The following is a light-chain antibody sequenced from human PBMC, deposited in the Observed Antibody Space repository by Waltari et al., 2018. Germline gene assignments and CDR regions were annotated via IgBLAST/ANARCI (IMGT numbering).Light chain of an antibody. CDR2: GAS. CDR3: QQRGNWPSGYT. CDR1: QSVSSSY. Sequence: EIVLTQSPGTLSLSPGDRAILSCRASQSVSSSYLAWHQHKPGQAPRLLIYGASNRATGIPDRFSGSGSGTDFTLTISSLEPEDFAVYYCQQRGNWPSGYTFGQGTKLEIK. V-gene: IGKV3D-20*02. J-gene: IGKJ2*01.